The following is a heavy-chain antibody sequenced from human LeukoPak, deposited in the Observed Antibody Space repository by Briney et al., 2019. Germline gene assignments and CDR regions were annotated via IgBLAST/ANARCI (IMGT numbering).Heavy chain of an antibody. D-gene: IGHD3-22*01. CDR3: ARADAGGYYSIDY. J-gene: IGHJ4*02. CDR2: ISYDGSNK. CDR1: GFTFTNAR. V-gene: IGHV3-30-3*01. Sequence: PGGSLRLSCAAPGFTFTNARMSWVRQAPGKGLEWVAIISYDGSNKYHPDSVKGQFTISRDNSKNTLYLQMKSLRAEDTAVYYCARADAGGYYSIDYWGQGALVTVSS.